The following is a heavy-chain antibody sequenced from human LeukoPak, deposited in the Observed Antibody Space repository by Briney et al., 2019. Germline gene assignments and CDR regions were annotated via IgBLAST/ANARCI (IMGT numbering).Heavy chain of an antibody. CDR2: ISSSSRYI. J-gene: IGHJ4*02. V-gene: IGHV3-21*01. CDR1: GFTFSSYS. CDR3: ARGAGIAAAGDY. Sequence: GGSLRLSCAASGFTFSSYSMNWVRQAPGKGLEWVSSISSSSRYIYYADSVKGRFTISRDNAKNSLYLQMNGLRAEDTAVYYCARGAGIAAAGDYWGQGTLVTVSS. D-gene: IGHD6-13*01.